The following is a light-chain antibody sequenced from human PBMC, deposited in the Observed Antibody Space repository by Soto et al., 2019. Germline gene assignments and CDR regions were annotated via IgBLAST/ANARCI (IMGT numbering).Light chain of an antibody. Sequence: EILMTQSPATLSVSPGDPATLSCGASQSVRSYLAWYQQKPGQAPRLLIHGASTRPPGIPARFSGSGAGTDFTLTISSLQSEDFAVYYWQQYDNWPRTFGQGTKV. CDR1: QSVRSY. V-gene: IGKV3-15*01. CDR2: GAS. J-gene: IGKJ1*01. CDR3: QQYDNWPRT.